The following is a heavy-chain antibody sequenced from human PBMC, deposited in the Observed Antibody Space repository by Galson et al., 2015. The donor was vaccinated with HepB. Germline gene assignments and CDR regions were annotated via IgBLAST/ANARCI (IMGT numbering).Heavy chain of an antibody. CDR1: GFTFSSYA. CDR2: ISGSGGST. CDR3: ARGMGITIFGVVIDAFDI. D-gene: IGHD3-3*01. J-gene: IGHJ3*02. V-gene: IGHV3-23*01. Sequence: SLRLSCAASGFTFSSYAMSWVRQAPGKGLEWVSAISGSGGSTYYADSVKGRFTISRDNSKNTLYLQMNSLRAEDTAVYYCARGMGITIFGVVIDAFDIWGQGTMVTVSS.